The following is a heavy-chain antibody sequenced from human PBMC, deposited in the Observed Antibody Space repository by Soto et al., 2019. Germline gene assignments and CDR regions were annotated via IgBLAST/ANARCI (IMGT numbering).Heavy chain of an antibody. CDR1: GFTFSSYA. CDR3: ARDEWGYSGYTYY. D-gene: IGHD5-12*01. J-gene: IGHJ4*02. Sequence: GGSLRLSCAASGFTFSSYAMHWVRQAPGKGLEWVAVISYDGSNKYYADSVKGRFTISRDNSKNTLYLQMNSLRAEDTAVYYCARDEWGYSGYTYYWGQGTLVTVSS. CDR2: ISYDGSNK. V-gene: IGHV3-30-3*01.